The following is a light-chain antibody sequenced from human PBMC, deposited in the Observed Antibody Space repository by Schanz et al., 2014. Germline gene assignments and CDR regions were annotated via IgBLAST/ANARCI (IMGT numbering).Light chain of an antibody. V-gene: IGLV7-46*01. Sequence: QAVVTQEPSLTVSPGGTVTLTCGSTTGYVTSGHYPYWFQQKPGQAPRTLIYDTANRHSWTPARFSGSLLGGKALLTLSGAQHEDEADYYCLLQYSGGSRVFGGGTKLTV. J-gene: IGLJ2*01. CDR1: TGYVTSGHY. CDR2: DTA. CDR3: LLQYSGGSRV.